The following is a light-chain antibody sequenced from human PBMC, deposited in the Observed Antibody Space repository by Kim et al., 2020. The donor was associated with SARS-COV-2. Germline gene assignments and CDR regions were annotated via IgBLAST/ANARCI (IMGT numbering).Light chain of an antibody. Sequence: TPGERATLAGRASQSVSSSYLARCQQKPGQAPRLLIYGATSRDNGIPEKFSGSGAGTEFTLTISRLEPENFAMDYCQQYGSSTRTFGQGTKVDIK. CDR3: QQYGSSTRT. CDR1: QSVSSSY. CDR2: GAT. J-gene: IGKJ1*01. V-gene: IGKV3-20*01.